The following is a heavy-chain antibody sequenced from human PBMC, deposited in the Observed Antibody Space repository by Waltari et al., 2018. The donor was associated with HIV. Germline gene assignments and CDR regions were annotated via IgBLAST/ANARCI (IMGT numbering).Heavy chain of an antibody. V-gene: IGHV3-23*04. D-gene: IGHD3-16*01. CDR1: GFSFSDYG. CDR3: AKDSYYESFVRGMDV. J-gene: IGHJ6*02. Sequence: EVQLVESGGGLVQPGGSLRLSWSASGFSFSDYGITWVRQTPGNGLEWVAEISGSGGVTGYADSGKGRFTISRDNTKNTLFLQMNSLRGEDTAVYYCAKDSYYESFVRGMDVWGQGTSVTVSS. CDR2: ISGSGGVT.